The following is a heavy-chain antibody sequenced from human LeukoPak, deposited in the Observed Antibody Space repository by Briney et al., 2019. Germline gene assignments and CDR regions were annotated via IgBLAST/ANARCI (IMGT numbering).Heavy chain of an antibody. D-gene: IGHD5-12*01. Sequence: GGSLRLSCAASGFTCRSYSMNWVRQAPGKGLEWVSSISSSSSYIYYADSVKGRFTISRDNAKNSLYLQMNSLRAEDTAVYYCARAIVATINPFDYWGQGTLVTVSS. CDR2: ISSSSSYI. CDR3: ARAIVATINPFDY. J-gene: IGHJ4*02. V-gene: IGHV3-21*01. CDR1: GFTCRSYS.